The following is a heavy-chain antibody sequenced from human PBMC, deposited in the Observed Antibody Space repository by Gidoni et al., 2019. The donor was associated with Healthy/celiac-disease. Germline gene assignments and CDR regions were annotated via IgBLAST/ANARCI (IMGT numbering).Heavy chain of an antibody. CDR3: ARVGIVAVAADGY. V-gene: IGHV3-11*01. CDR1: GFTFSDYY. CDR2: IISSGSTI. Sequence: QVQLVESGGGLVKRGGSLRLSCAASGFTFSDYYMSWIRQAPGQVLEWVSYIISSGSTIYYADSEKGRFTISRDNAKNSLYLQMNSLRAEDTAVYYCARVGIVAVAADGYWGQGTLVTVSS. J-gene: IGHJ4*02. D-gene: IGHD2-2*03.